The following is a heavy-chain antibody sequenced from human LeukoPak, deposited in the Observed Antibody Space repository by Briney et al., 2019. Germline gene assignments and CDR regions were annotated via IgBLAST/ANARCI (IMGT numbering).Heavy chain of an antibody. CDR1: GYTFTSYD. Sequence: GASVKVSCKASGYTFTSYDISWVRQAPGQGLEWMGRIIPIFGTANYAQKFQGRVTITTDESTSTAYMELSSLRSEDTAVYYCARSNWNDDYYFDYWGQGTLVTVSS. J-gene: IGHJ4*02. CDR2: IIPIFGTA. V-gene: IGHV1-69*05. CDR3: ARSNWNDDYYFDY. D-gene: IGHD1-1*01.